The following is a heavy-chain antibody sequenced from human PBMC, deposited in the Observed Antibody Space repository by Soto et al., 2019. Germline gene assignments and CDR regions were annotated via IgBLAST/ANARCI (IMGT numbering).Heavy chain of an antibody. V-gene: IGHV3-48*01. CDR2: ISSSSSTI. D-gene: IGHD2-15*01. CDR1: GFTFSSYS. CDR3: ARGGGCSGGSCNFDY. Sequence: EVQLVESGGGLVQPGGSLRLSCAASGFTFSSYSMNWVRQAPGKGLEWVSYISSSSSTIYYADSVKGRFTISRDNAKNSLYLQKNSLRAEDTAVYYCARGGGCSGGSCNFDYWGQGTLVTVSS. J-gene: IGHJ4*02.